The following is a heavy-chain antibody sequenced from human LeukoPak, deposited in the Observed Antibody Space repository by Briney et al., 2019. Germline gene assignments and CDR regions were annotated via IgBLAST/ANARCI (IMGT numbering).Heavy chain of an antibody. V-gene: IGHV3-23*01. CDR3: AKKTSGKTYYYDSSGYLFDY. CDR1: GFTFDDYA. D-gene: IGHD3-22*01. Sequence: GGSLRLSCAASGFTFDDYAMHWVRQAPGKGLEWVSAISGSGGSTYYADSVKGRFTISRDNSKNTLYLQMNSLRAEDTAVYYCAKKTSGKTYYYDSSGYLFDYWGQGTLVTVSS. CDR2: ISGSGGST. J-gene: IGHJ4*02.